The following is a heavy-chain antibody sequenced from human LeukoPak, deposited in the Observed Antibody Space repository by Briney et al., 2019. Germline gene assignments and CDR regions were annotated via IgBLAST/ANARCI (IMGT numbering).Heavy chain of an antibody. CDR3: ATLQFPYYYDSSGYGWDAFDI. V-gene: IGHV4-61*01. CDR2: IYYSGST. CDR1: GGSISNNNYY. D-gene: IGHD3-22*01. J-gene: IGHJ3*02. Sequence: TSETLSLTCTVSGGSISNNNYYWSWIRQPPGKGLEWIGYIYYSGSTNYNPSLKSRVTISVDTSKNQFSLKLSSVTAADTAVYYCATLQFPYYYDSSGYGWDAFDIWGRGTMVTVSS.